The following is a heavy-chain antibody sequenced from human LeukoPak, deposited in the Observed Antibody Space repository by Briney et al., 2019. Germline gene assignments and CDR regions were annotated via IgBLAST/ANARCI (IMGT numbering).Heavy chain of an antibody. D-gene: IGHD2-15*01. CDR2: INPNSGGT. J-gene: IGHJ5*02. V-gene: IGHV1-2*02. Sequence: GASVKVSCKASGYTFTGYYMHWVRQAPGQGLEWMGWINPNSGGTNYAQKFQGRVTMTRDTSISTAYMELSRLRSDDTAVYYCEKNSGGSMGGIDPWGQGTLVTVSS. CDR1: GYTFTGYY. CDR3: EKNSGGSMGGIDP.